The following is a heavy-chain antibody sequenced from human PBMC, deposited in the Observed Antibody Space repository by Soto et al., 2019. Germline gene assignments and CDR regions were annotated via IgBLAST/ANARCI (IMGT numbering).Heavy chain of an antibody. CDR3: STRAYDTNGYYRFDP. V-gene: IGHV4-34*01. Sequence: SETLSLTCAVYGGSFSGHSWTWIRQSPGKGLEWIGDINHSGRVNYSPSLKSRVTISLDTSKNQFSLTLSAVTAADTAMYYCSTRAYDTNGYYRFDPWGQGTMVTVYS. CDR2: INHSGRV. D-gene: IGHD3-22*01. J-gene: IGHJ5*01. CDR1: GGSFSGHS.